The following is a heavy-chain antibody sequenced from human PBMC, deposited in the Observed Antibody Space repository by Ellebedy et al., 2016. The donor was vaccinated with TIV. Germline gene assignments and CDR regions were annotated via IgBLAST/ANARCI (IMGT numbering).Heavy chain of an antibody. CDR1: GGTFSSYA. CDR2: IIPILGIA. CDR3: ARTEMATTGGYYYYYYMDV. J-gene: IGHJ6*03. V-gene: IGHV1-69*10. D-gene: IGHD5-24*01. Sequence: ASVKVSCKASGGTFSSYAISWVRQAPGQGLEWMGGIIPILGIANYAQKFQGRVTITADKSTSTAYMELSSLRSEDTAVYYCARTEMATTGGYYYYYYMDVWGKGTTVTVSS.